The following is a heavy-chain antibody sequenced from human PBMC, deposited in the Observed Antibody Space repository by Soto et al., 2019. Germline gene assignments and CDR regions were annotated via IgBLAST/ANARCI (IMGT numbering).Heavy chain of an antibody. CDR1: GYTYTSYG. V-gene: IGHV1-18*01. Sequence: GASVKVSCKASGYTYTSYGISWVRQAKEQGLEWMGWISAYNGNTNYAQKLQGRVTMTTDTSTSTAYMELRSLRSDDTAVYYCARGSAYYYDSSGPPAYYYGMDVWGQGTTVTVSS. CDR2: ISAYNGNT. CDR3: ARGSAYYYDSSGPPAYYYGMDV. J-gene: IGHJ6*02. D-gene: IGHD3-22*01.